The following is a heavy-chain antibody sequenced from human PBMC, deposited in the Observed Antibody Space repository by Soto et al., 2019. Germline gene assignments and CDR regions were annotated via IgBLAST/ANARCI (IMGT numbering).Heavy chain of an antibody. CDR2: IDPSDSYT. CDR3: ARRPHNYYDSSGYYSVGAFDI. CDR1: GYSFTSYW. V-gene: IGHV5-10-1*01. D-gene: IGHD3-22*01. J-gene: IGHJ3*02. Sequence: GESLKISCKGSGYSFTSYWISWVRQMPGKGLEWMGRIDPSDSYTNYSPSFQGHVTISADKSISTAYLQWSSLKASDTAMYYCARRPHNYYDSSGYYSVGAFDIWGQGTMVTVSS.